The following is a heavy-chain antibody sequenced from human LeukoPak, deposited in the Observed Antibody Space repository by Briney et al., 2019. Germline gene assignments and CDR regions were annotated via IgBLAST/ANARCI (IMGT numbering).Heavy chain of an antibody. CDR1: GGTFISYA. J-gene: IGHJ4*02. V-gene: IGHV1-69*05. CDR3: ARAGPYGDFDY. CDR2: IIPIFGTA. Sequence: ASVKVSCKASGGTFISYAISWVRQAPGQGLEWMGGIIPIFGTANYAQKFQGRVTITTDESTSTAYMELSSLRSADTAVYYCARAGPYGDFDYWGQGTLVTVSS. D-gene: IGHD4-17*01.